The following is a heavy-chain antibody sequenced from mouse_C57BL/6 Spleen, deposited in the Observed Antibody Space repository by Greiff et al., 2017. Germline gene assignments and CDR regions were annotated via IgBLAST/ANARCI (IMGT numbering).Heavy chain of an antibody. J-gene: IGHJ4*01. Sequence: EVQLVESGGGLVKPGGSLKLSCAASGFTFSDYGMHWVRQAPEKGLEWVAYISSGSSTISYADTVKGRFTISRDKAKNTLCLQMTSLRSEDTAMYYCARFLYAMDYWGQGTSVTVSS. CDR1: GFTFSDYG. CDR3: ARFLYAMDY. CDR2: ISSGSSTI. V-gene: IGHV5-17*01.